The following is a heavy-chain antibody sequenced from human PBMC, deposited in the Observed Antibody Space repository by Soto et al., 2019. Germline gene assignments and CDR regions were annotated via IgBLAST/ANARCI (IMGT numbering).Heavy chain of an antibody. Sequence: PSETLSLTCTVSCGSISSSSTTYYWGWIRQPPGKGLEWIGSFYYSGSTYYNSSLKSRVTLSIDSSKNQFSLRLSSVTATDTAVYFCARLFNSGWPLQAPLFDPWGQGILVTVSS. V-gene: IGHV4-39*01. D-gene: IGHD6-19*01. CDR2: FYYSGST. J-gene: IGHJ5*02. CDR3: ARLFNSGWPLQAPLFDP. CDR1: CGSISSSSTTYY.